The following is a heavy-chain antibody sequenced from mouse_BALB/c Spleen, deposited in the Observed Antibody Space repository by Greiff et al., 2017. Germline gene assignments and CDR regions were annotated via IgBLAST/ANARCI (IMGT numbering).Heavy chain of an antibody. D-gene: IGHD1-1*01. V-gene: IGHV14-3*02. J-gene: IGHJ4*01. Sequence: EVQLQQSGAELVKPGASVKLSCTASGFNIKDTYMHWVKQRPEQGLEWIGRIDPANGNTKYDPKFQGKATITADTSSNTAYLQLSSLTSEDTAVYYCARVTTVVASSYYNAMDYWGQGTSVTVSS. CDR1: GFNIKDTY. CDR3: ARVTTVVASSYYNAMDY. CDR2: IDPANGNT.